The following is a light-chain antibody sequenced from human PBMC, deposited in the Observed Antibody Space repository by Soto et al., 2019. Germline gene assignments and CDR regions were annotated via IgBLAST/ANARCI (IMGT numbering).Light chain of an antibody. CDR2: GAS. V-gene: IGKV1-5*01. CDR3: QQYDDNSPT. CDR1: QSISTS. J-gene: IGKJ3*01. Sequence: DIQMTQSPSTLSASVGDRVTITCRASQSISTSLAWYQQEPGKAPKLLISGASSLESGVPSRFSGRGSGTEFILTIASLQPDDLATYFCQQYDDNSPTFGPGTKVDIK.